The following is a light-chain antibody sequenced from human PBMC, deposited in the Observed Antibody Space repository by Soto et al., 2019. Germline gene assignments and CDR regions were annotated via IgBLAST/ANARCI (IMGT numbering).Light chain of an antibody. CDR1: SSDVGSYNL. J-gene: IGLJ2*01. V-gene: IGLV2-23*02. CDR2: EVS. CDR3: CSYAGSSTFVV. Sequence: QSALNQPASVSGSPGQSITLSFTGTSSDVGSYNLVSWYQQHPRKAPKLMIYEVSKRPSGVSNRFSGSKSGNTASLTISGLQAADEADYYCCSYAGSSTFVVFGGGTKLTVL.